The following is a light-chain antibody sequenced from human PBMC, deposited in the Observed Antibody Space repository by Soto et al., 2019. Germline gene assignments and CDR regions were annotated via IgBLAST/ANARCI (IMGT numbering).Light chain of an antibody. CDR3: QQYNDWPYN. J-gene: IGKJ2*01. Sequence: EVVMTQSPATLSVSPGERAALSCRASQSVDSNLAWYQQKPGQAPRLLIYRASTRAAGIPDTFSGSGSGTEFTLTISRLQSEDFAVYYCQQYNDWPYNFGQGTXLXIK. CDR1: QSVDSN. V-gene: IGKV3-15*01. CDR2: RAS.